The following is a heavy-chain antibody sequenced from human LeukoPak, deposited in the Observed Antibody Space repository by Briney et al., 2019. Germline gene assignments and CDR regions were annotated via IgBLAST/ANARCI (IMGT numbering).Heavy chain of an antibody. CDR3: AGIPLRYFDWLFAFDY. J-gene: IGHJ4*02. CDR1: GFTFSIYE. D-gene: IGHD3-9*01. CDR2: ISSSGSTI. V-gene: IGHV3-48*03. Sequence: PGGSLRLSCAASGFTFSIYEMNWVRQAPGKGLERVSYISSSGSTIYYADSVKGRFTISRDNAKNSLYLQMNSLRAEDTAVYYCAGIPLRYFDWLFAFDYWGQGTLVTVSS.